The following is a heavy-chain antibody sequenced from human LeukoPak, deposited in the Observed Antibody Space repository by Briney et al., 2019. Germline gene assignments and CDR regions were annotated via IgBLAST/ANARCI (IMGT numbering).Heavy chain of an antibody. V-gene: IGHV4-4*07. CDR1: GGSISIYY. J-gene: IGHJ4*02. CDR2: IYTSGST. CDR3: ASTLIAAAGIERDY. Sequence: SETLSLTCTVSGGSISIYYWSWIRQPAGKGLEWIGRIYTSGSTNYNPSLKSRVTMSVDTSKNQFSLKLSSVTAADTAVYYCASTLIAAAGIERDYWGQGTLVTVSS. D-gene: IGHD6-13*01.